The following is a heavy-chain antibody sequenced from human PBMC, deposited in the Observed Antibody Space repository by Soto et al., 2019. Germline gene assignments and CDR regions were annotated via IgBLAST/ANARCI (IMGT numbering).Heavy chain of an antibody. CDR3: ARGASDY. CDR2: TRNKANSYTT. J-gene: IGHJ4*02. CDR1: GFTFSDHY. Sequence: PGGSLRLSCAASGFTFSDHYMEWVRQAPGKGLEWVGRTRNKANSYTTEYAASVKGRFTISRDDSKNSLYLQMNSLKTEDTAVYYCARGASDYWGQGTLVTVSS. V-gene: IGHV3-72*01.